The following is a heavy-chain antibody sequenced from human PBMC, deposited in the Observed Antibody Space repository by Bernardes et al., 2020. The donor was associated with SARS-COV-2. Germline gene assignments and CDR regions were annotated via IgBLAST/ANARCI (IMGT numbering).Heavy chain of an antibody. D-gene: IGHD3-3*01. CDR1: GFTFSSYW. CDR2: INSDGSST. Sequence: GSLRLSCAASGFTFSSYWMHWVRQAPGKGLVWVSRINSDGSSTSYADSVKGRFTISRDNAKNTLYLQMNSLRAEDTAVYYCARVAADFWSGYYYYYYYMDVWGKGTTVTVSS. CDR3: ARVAADFWSGYYYYYYYMDV. J-gene: IGHJ6*03. V-gene: IGHV3-74*01.